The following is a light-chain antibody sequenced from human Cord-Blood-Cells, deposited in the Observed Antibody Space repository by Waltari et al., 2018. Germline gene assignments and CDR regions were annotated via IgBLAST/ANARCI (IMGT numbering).Light chain of an antibody. V-gene: IGLV2-11*01. J-gene: IGLJ2*01. CDR1: SSDVGGYNY. CDR3: CSYAGSYTFR. Sequence: QSALTQPRSVSGSPGQSVTISCTGTSSDVGGYNYVSWYQQHPKAPKLMIYDVSKRPAGVPDRFSGSKSGSTASLTISGLQAEDEADYYCCSYAGSYTFRFGGGTKLTVL. CDR2: DVS.